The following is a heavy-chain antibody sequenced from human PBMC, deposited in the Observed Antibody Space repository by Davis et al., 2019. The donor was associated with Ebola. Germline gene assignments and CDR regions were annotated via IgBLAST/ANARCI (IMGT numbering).Heavy chain of an antibody. CDR2: IYYSGST. J-gene: IGHJ6*02. CDR1: GGSISSYY. V-gene: IGHV4-59*01. CDR3: AGVPYYYYGMDV. Sequence: MPSETLSLTCTVSGGSISSYYWSWIRQPPGKGLEWIGYIYYSGSTNYNPSLKSRVTISVDTSKNQFSLKLSSVTAADTAVYYCAGVPYYYYGMDVWGQGTTVTVSS.